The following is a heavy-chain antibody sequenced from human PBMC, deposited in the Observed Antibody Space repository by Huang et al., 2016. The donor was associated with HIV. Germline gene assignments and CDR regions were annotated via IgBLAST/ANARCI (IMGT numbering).Heavy chain of an antibody. J-gene: IGHJ6*03. CDR2: IYYKGRT. D-gene: IGHD3-10*01. CDR1: GGSIRSSDYH. Sequence: QLLLQESGPGLVKPSEALALTCAVSGGSIRSSDYHWGWIRQPPGKGLEWIGCIYYKGRTHYSPARKSRVTIAVDTSKNLFFLNLTSMTAADTAVYYCARHREGPVAYYSGWGSHLNYMDVWGRGRTVVVSS. CDR3: ARHREGPVAYYSGWGSHLNYMDV. V-gene: IGHV4-39*01.